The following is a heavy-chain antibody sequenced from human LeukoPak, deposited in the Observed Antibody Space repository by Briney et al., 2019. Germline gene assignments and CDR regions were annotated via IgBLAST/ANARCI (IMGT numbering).Heavy chain of an antibody. CDR2: ISGSGGST. Sequence: GGSLRLSCVASGFTFNLYAMNWVRQAPGKGLEWVSGISGSGGSTYYADSVKGRFTISRDNSKSTLSLQMNSLRDDDTAVYFCAKGLSRAFGTYCFDFWGRGTLVTVSS. CDR1: GFTFNLYA. J-gene: IGHJ4*02. D-gene: IGHD3-10*01. V-gene: IGHV3-23*01. CDR3: AKGLSRAFGTYCFDF.